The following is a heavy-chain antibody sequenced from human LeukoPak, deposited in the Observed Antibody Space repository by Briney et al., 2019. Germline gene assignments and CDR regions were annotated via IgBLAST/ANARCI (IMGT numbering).Heavy chain of an antibody. CDR3: ARGRSRYSSGRTNWFDP. CDR2: INHSGST. Sequence: MSSETLSLTCAVYGGSFSGYYWSWIRQPPGKGLEWIGEINHSGSTNYNPSLKSRVTISVDTSKNQFSLKLSSVTAADTAVYYCARGRSRYSSGRTNWFDPWGQGTLVTVSS. CDR1: GGSFSGYY. J-gene: IGHJ5*02. D-gene: IGHD6-19*01. V-gene: IGHV4-34*01.